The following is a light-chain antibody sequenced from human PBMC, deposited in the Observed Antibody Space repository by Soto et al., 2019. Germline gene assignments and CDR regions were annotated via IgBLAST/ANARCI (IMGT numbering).Light chain of an antibody. CDR3: GSITRSSTSV. CDR1: SSDVGGFEY. V-gene: IGLV2-14*01. Sequence: QSALSQPASVSGSPGQSITISCTGTSSDVGGFEYVSWYQHQPGKAPKLIIYDVTIRPSGVSNRFSGSKSGNTASLTISGIQAEDEGDYYCGSITRSSTSVFGTGTKVTVL. CDR2: DVT. J-gene: IGLJ1*01.